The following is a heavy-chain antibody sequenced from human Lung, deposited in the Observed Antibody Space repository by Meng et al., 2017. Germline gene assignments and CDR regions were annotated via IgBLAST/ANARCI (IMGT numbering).Heavy chain of an antibody. CDR2: INAGNGNT. Sequence: QVQLVQSGAEVKKPGASVKVSCKASGYTFTSYAMHWVRQAPGQRLEWMGWINAGNGNTKYSQKFQGRVTITRDTSASTAYMELSSLRSEDTAVYYCARGDYCGGDCYWFDHWGQGTLVTVSS. J-gene: IGHJ5*02. D-gene: IGHD2-21*02. V-gene: IGHV1-3*01. CDR1: GYTFTSYA. CDR3: ARGDYCGGDCYWFDH.